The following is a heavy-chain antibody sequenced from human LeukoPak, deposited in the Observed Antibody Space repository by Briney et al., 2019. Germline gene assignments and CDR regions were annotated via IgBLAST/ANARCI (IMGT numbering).Heavy chain of an antibody. D-gene: IGHD4-17*01. V-gene: IGHV3-48*03. Sequence: GGSLRLSCAASGFTFSSYEMNWVRQAPGKGLEWVSYISSSGSTIYYADSVKGRFTISRDNAKNSLYLQMNSLRAEDTAVYYCERDPSAYGDGWFDPWGQGTLVTVSS. CDR2: ISSSGSTI. CDR3: ERDPSAYGDGWFDP. CDR1: GFTFSSYE. J-gene: IGHJ5*02.